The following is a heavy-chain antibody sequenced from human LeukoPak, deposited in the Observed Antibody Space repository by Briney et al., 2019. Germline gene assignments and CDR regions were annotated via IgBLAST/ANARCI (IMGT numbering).Heavy chain of an antibody. J-gene: IGHJ6*02. V-gene: IGHV3-7*01. CDR3: ARASSVVRGLIYYGMDV. D-gene: IGHD3-10*01. CDR2: IKKDGSEK. Sequence: GGPLRLSCPASGSTFISYWMSWVRQAPGKGLEWVAIIKKDGSEKYYVDSLRGRFTISRDNAKNSVYLQMNSLRAEDMAVYYCARASSVVRGLIYYGMDVWGRGTTVTVSS. CDR1: GSTFISYW.